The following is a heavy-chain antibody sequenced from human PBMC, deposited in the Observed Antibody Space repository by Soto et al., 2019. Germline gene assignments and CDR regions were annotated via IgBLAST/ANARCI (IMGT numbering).Heavy chain of an antibody. CDR2: VHPSRGTA. Sequence: QAQLLQSGAEMKKPGASVKVSCKASGYTFINYFIHWVRQAPGQGLEWIGIVHPSRGTADYAQKFKGRVTLTTDMSTRTVYMDLSNLRSEDTAVYYCARPLIGNTVDLWDQGTTVIVSS. CDR1: GYTFINYF. V-gene: IGHV1-46*01. CDR3: ARPLIGNTVDL. D-gene: IGHD1-7*01. J-gene: IGHJ3*01.